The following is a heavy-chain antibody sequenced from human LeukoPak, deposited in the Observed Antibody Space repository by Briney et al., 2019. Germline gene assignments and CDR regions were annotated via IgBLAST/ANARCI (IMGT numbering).Heavy chain of an antibody. V-gene: IGHV1-2*02. J-gene: IGHJ4*02. CDR1: GYTFTGYY. Sequence: ASVKVSCKASGYTFTGYYMHRVRQAPGQGLEWMGWINPNSGGTNYAQKFQGRVTMTRDTSISTAYMELSRLRSDDTAVYYCARDRYDSSGYPFRNRGHYFDYWGQGTLVTVSS. CDR3: ARDRYDSSGYPFRNRGHYFDY. CDR2: INPNSGGT. D-gene: IGHD3-22*01.